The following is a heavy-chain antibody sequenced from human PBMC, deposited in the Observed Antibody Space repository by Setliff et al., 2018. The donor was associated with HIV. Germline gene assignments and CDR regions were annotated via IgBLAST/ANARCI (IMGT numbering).Heavy chain of an antibody. D-gene: IGHD2-2*01. CDR3: AKEDQRVTSVDY. Sequence: GSLRLSCAASGFTFRNYGMHWVRQAPGKGLEWVAFIRLDGSDKFYADSVKGRFTISRDNSKNTLFLQMNSLRSEDTAVYYCAKEDQRVTSVDYWGQGTPVTVLL. CDR1: GFTFRNYG. J-gene: IGHJ4*02. CDR2: IRLDGSDK. V-gene: IGHV3-30*02.